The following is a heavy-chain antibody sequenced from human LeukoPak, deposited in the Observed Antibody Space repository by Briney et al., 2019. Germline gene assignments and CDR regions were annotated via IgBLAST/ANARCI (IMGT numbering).Heavy chain of an antibody. CDR3: ARALDDSSGYYVDY. D-gene: IGHD3-22*01. J-gene: IGHJ4*02. V-gene: IGHV4-34*01. CDR1: GGSFSGYY. Sequence: PSETLSLTCAVYGGSFSGYYWSWIRQPPGKGLEWIGEINHSGSTNYNPSLKSRVTISVDTSKYQFSLKLSSVTAADTAVYYCARALDDSSGYYVDYWGQGTLVTVSS. CDR2: INHSGST.